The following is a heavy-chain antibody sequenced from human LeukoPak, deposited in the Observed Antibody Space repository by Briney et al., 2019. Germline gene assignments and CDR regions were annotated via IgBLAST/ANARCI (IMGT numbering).Heavy chain of an antibody. Sequence: SETLSLTCAVSGGSIINSNWWSWVRQPPGQGLEWIGEIDHSGSTSYNPSLKSRVTMSVDRSQNQFSLRLSTVTAADTAVYYCARGLVETATRYFDLWGRGTLVTVSS. CDR3: ARGLVETATRYFDL. CDR2: IDHSGST. D-gene: IGHD5-24*01. CDR1: GGSIINSNW. V-gene: IGHV4-4*02. J-gene: IGHJ2*01.